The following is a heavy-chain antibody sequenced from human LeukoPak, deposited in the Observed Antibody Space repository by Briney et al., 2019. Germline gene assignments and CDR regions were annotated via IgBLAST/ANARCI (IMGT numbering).Heavy chain of an antibody. CDR2: TKQDETEK. V-gene: IGHV3-7*04. CDR3: ARNRQWLLADY. CDR1: GFTFSNYW. J-gene: IGHJ4*02. D-gene: IGHD3-22*01. Sequence: GGPLRLSCAASGFTFSNYWMSWVRQSPGKGLEWVANTKQDETEKHYADSVKGRFTISRDNDQNSLYLQMNSLRAEDTAVYFCARNRQWLLADYWGQGTVVTVSS.